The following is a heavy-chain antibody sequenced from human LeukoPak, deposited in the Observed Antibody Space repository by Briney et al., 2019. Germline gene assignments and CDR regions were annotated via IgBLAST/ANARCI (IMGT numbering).Heavy chain of an antibody. CDR2: IYSGGAT. V-gene: IGHV3-53*01. J-gene: IGHJ5*02. D-gene: IGHD1-26*01. Sequence: GGSLRLSCAASGFIVSSNYMSWVRQAPGKGLEWVPVIYSGGATYYADSVKGRFTISRDNSKNMLYLRMNSLRAEDTAVYYCARGPIVGPTKGFDPWGQGTLVTVSS. CDR1: GFIVSSNY. CDR3: ARGPIVGPTKGFDP.